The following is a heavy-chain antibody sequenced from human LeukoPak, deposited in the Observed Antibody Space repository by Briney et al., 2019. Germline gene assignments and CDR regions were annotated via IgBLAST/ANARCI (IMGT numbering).Heavy chain of an antibody. CDR1: GYTFTGYW. CDR3: ASGHTTYFFQD. J-gene: IGHJ4*02. D-gene: IGHD3-9*01. Sequence: GASVKLSCKAFGYTFTGYWMHWVRQAPGQGPEWMGVISPSGGSTIYAQKFKGRVTLTRDMSTSTDYLELSSLRSEDTAVYYCASGHTTYFFQDWGQGTLVSVSS. V-gene: IGHV1-46*01. CDR2: ISPSGGST.